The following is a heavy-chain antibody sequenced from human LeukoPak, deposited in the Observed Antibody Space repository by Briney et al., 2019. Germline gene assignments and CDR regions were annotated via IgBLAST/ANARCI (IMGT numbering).Heavy chain of an antibody. Sequence: GGSLRLSCAASGFTFKSHAMSWVRQAPGKGLEWVSATSGSGGSKLYADSVKGRFTISRDNSKDTLYLQMNSLRAEDTAIYYCAKFPSYDSSGHDGFDVWGQGTRVTVSS. J-gene: IGHJ3*01. CDR3: AKFPSYDSSGHDGFDV. D-gene: IGHD3-22*01. CDR2: TSGSGGSK. V-gene: IGHV3-23*01. CDR1: GFTFKSHA.